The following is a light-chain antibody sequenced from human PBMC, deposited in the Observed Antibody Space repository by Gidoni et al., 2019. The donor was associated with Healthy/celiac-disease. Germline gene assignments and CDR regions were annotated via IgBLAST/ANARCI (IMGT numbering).Light chain of an antibody. V-gene: IGKV3-20*01. CDR3: QQYGSSPRT. CDR1: QSVRSSY. Sequence: EIVLTQSPGTLSLSPGDSATLSCRASQSVRSSYFAWYQQKPGQAPRLLIYGASSRATGIPDRFSGSGSGTDFTLTISRLEPEEFAVYYCQQYGSSPRTFGQGTKVEIK. CDR2: GAS. J-gene: IGKJ1*01.